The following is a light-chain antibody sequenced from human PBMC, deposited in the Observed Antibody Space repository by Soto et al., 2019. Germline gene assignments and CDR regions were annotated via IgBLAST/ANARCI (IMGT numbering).Light chain of an antibody. CDR2: EVS. CDR3: SSYTISSTWV. Sequence: QSALTQPASVSGSPGQSITISCTGTSSDVGGYNYVSWYQQHPGKAPKLMVYEVSNRPSGVSNRFFGSKSGNTASLTISGLQAEDEADYYCSSYTISSTWVFGGGTKVTVL. CDR1: SSDVGGYNY. V-gene: IGLV2-14*01. J-gene: IGLJ3*02.